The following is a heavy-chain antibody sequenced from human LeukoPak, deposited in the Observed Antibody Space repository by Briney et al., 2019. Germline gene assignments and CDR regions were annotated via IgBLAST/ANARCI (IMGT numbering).Heavy chain of an antibody. CDR2: MNPNSGNT. CDR1: GGTFSSYA. V-gene: IGHV1-8*02. J-gene: IGHJ6*03. CDR3: ARGPSGGRVMVRGVPRSKYMDV. D-gene: IGHD3-10*01. Sequence: VASVKVSCKASGGTFSSYAISWVRQATGQGLEWMGWMNPNSGNTGYAQKFQGRVTMTRNTSISTAYMELSSLRSEDTAVYYCARGPSGGRVMVRGVPRSKYMDVWGKGTTVTVSS.